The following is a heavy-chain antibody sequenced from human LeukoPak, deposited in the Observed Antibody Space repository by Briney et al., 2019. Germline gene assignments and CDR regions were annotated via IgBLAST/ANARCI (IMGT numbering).Heavy chain of an antibody. Sequence: GGSLRLSCAASGFTFSNSAMSWVRQAPGKGLEWVSNISGSGSGGSTYYADSVKGRLTISRDNSKNTQYLQMNSLRAEDTAVYYCAKSGYNRFDFWGQGTLVTVSS. CDR2: ISGSGSGGST. J-gene: IGHJ4*02. CDR1: GFTFSNSA. V-gene: IGHV3-23*01. CDR3: AKSGYNRFDF. D-gene: IGHD5-24*01.